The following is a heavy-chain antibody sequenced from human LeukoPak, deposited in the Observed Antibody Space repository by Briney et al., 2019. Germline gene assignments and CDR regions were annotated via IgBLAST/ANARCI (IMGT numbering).Heavy chain of an antibody. D-gene: IGHD3-9*01. V-gene: IGHV3-7*01. J-gene: IGHJ4*02. CDR1: GFTFSSYW. Sequence: GGSLRLSCAASGFTFSSYWMSWVRQAPGKGLEWVANIKQDGSEKYYVDSVKGRFTISRDNAKNSLYLQMNSLRAEDTAVYYCARDGIRYFDWLLSVHDYWGQGTLVTVSS. CDR3: ARDGIRYFDWLLSVHDY. CDR2: IKQDGSEK.